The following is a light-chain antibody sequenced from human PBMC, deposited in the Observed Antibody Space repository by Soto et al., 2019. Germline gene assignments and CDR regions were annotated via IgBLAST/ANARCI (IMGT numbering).Light chain of an antibody. CDR1: QSVSSN. CDR2: GAS. J-gene: IGKJ1*01. V-gene: IGKV3-15*01. CDR3: QQYGNFWT. Sequence: EIVMTHSQATLSVSPCEGAALSFSASQSVSSNLAWYQQKPGQAPRLLIYGASTRATGIPARFSGSGSGTDFTLTISRLEPEDFAVYYCQQYGNFWTFGQGTKVDI.